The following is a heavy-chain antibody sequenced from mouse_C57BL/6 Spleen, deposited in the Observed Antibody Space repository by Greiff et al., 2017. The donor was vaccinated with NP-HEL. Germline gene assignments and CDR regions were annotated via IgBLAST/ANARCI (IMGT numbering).Heavy chain of an antibody. D-gene: IGHD1-1*01. CDR1: GISITTGNYR. V-gene: IGHV3-5*01. CDR2: IYYSGTI. J-gene: IGHJ2*01. CDR3: ARVPYGSSSYFDY. Sequence: DVKLQESGPGLVKPSQTVFLTCTVTGISITTGNYRWSWIRQFPGNKLEWIGYIYYSGTITYNPSLTSRTTITRDTPKNQFFLEMNSLTAEDTATYYCARVPYGSSSYFDYWGQGTTLTVSS.